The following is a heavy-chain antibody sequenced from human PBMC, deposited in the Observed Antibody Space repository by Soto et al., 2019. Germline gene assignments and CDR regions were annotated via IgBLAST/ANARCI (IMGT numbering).Heavy chain of an antibody. CDR1: GGSFSGYY. CDR2: INHSGST. CDR3: ARXXXXXXGVXHFDY. J-gene: IGHJ4*02. Sequence: QVQLQQWGAGLLKPSETLSLTCAVYGGSFSGYYWSWIRQPPGKGLEWIGEINHSGSTNYNPSLKSRVTISVDTSKNQFSLKLSSVTAAXXAVYYCARXXXXXXGVXHFDYWGQGTLVTVSS. V-gene: IGHV4-34*01.